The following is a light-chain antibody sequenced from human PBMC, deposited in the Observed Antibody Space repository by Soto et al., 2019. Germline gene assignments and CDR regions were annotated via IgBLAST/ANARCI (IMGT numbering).Light chain of an antibody. CDR3: GTWETRLSAGV. CDR2: DNN. Sequence: QSVLTQPPSVSAAPGQKVTISCSGSSSNIGNNYVSWYQQLPGAAPKLLIYDNNKLPSGIPDRFSGSKSGTSATLGITGLQTGDEADYYCGTWETRLSAGVFGSGTKLTVL. J-gene: IGLJ1*01. CDR1: SSNIGNNY. V-gene: IGLV1-51*01.